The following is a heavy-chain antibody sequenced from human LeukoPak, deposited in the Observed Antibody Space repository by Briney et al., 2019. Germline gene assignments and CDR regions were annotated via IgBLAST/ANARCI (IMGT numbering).Heavy chain of an antibody. CDR2: IYYSGST. CDR1: GGSISSYY. V-gene: IGHV4-59*01. CDR3: ARDPAVTDYDFWSGYRPTAPNWYFDL. D-gene: IGHD3-3*01. J-gene: IGHJ2*01. Sequence: PSETLSLTCTVSGGSISSYYWSWIRQPPGRGLEWIGYIYYSGSTNYNPSLKSRVTISVDTSKNQFSLKLSSVTAADTAVYYCARDPAVTDYDFWSGYRPTAPNWYFDLWGRGTLVTVSS.